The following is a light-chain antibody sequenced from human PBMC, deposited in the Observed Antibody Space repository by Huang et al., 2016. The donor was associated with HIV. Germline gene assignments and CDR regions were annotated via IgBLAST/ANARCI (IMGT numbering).Light chain of an antibody. J-gene: IGKJ3*01. Sequence: EVVLTQSPGTLSLSPGERASLSCRASQTIDSAYLTCFQHKPDQAPRLLIFGSSTRPTGIPDRFSGSGSGTDFTLTISRLEPEDFAVYYCQQYGISPFTFGPGTKVDI. CDR3: QQYGISPFT. CDR2: GSS. V-gene: IGKV3-20*01. CDR1: QTIDSAY.